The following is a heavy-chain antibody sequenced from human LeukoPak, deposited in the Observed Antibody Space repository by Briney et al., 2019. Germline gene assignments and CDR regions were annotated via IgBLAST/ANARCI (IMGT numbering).Heavy chain of an antibody. D-gene: IGHD3-3*01. CDR3: ATKSSGYFMY. CDR2: ISPNSGGT. J-gene: IGHJ4*02. V-gene: IGHV1-2*02. Sequence: GASVKVSCKASVYTFTDYYIHWVRQAPGQGLQWMGWISPNSGGTKYAQKFQGRVTMTRDTSISAAYMELSSLTSDDTAVCYCATKSSGYFMYWGQGTLVTVSS. CDR1: VYTFTDYY.